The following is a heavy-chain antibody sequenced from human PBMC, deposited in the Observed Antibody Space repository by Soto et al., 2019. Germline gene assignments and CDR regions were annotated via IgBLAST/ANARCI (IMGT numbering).Heavy chain of an antibody. CDR2: IYYSGST. CDR1: GGSISSGDYY. D-gene: IGHD5-18*01. V-gene: IGHV4-30-4*01. Sequence: SETLSLTCTVSGGSISSGDYYWSWIRQPPGKGLEWIGYIYYSGSTYYNPSLKSRVTISVDTSKNQFSLKLSSVTAADTAVYYCARHTAQTTLYYYYGMDVWGQGTTVTVSS. CDR3: ARHTAQTTLYYYYGMDV. J-gene: IGHJ6*02.